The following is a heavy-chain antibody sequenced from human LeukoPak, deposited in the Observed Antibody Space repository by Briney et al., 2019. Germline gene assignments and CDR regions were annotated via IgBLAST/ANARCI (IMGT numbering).Heavy chain of an antibody. Sequence: SETLSLTCAVYGGSFSGYYWSWIRQPPGKGLEWIGEINHSGSTNYNPSLKSRVTISVDTSKNQFSLKLSSVTAADTAVYYCARQGSGWYYFDYWGQGTLVTVSS. J-gene: IGHJ4*02. CDR3: ARQGSGWYYFDY. V-gene: IGHV4-34*01. CDR1: GGSFSGYY. D-gene: IGHD6-19*01. CDR2: INHSGST.